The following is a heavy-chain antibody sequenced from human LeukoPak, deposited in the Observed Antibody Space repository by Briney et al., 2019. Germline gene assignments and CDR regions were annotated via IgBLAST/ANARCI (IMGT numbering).Heavy chain of an antibody. D-gene: IGHD3-9*01. CDR3: TKDYCGKFCSAV. Sequence: GGSLRLSCAAAGFNFRIYGMHWVRQAPGKGLEWVAVAYDDGSNQYYADSVKGRFTISRDNSKNTLYLQMNSLRAEDTAKYYCTKDYCGKFCSAVWGQGTTVTVSS. CDR2: AYDDGSNQ. V-gene: IGHV3-33*06. J-gene: IGHJ6*02. CDR1: GFNFRIYG.